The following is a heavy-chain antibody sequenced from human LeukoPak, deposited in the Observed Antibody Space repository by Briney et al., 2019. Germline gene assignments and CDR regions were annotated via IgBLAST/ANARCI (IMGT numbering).Heavy chain of an antibody. CDR2: IDHSGST. Sequence: PSETLSLTCTGSGYSISSGYYWGWIRQPPGKGLEWTGSIDHSGSTYYNPSLKSRITIAVDTSKNQFSLKLSSVTAADTAVYYCARDSNWNAPYYWGQGTLVTVSS. D-gene: IGHD1-20*01. J-gene: IGHJ4*02. CDR3: ARDSNWNAPYY. CDR1: GYSISSGYY. V-gene: IGHV4-38-2*02.